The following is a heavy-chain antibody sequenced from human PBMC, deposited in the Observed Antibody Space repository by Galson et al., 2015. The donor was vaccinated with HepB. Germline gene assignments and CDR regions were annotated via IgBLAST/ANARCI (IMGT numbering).Heavy chain of an antibody. J-gene: IGHJ4*02. CDR2: ITSTGSTI. Sequence: SLRLSCAASGFSFSSYSMNWVRQAPGKGLEWISYITSTGSTIHYGDSVKGRFTISRDNAKNSLYLQMNSLTAEDTAVYYCVAIAWVFDFWGQGTLVTVSS. CDR3: VAIAWVFDF. D-gene: IGHD5-12*01. V-gene: IGHV3-48*03. CDR1: GFSFSSYS.